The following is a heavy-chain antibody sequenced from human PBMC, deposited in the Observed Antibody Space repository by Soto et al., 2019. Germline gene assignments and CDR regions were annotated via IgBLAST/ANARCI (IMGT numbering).Heavy chain of an antibody. CDR1: GFTFSSYG. CDR2: ISYDGSNK. D-gene: IGHD5-18*01. CDR3: AKERDRGYSYGKFDY. Sequence: ESGGGVVQPGRSLRLSCAASGFTFSSYGMHWVRQAPGKELEWVAVISYDGSNKYYADSVKGRFTISRDNSKNTLYLQMNSLRAEDTAVYYCAKERDRGYSYGKFDYWGQGTLVTVSS. J-gene: IGHJ4*02. V-gene: IGHV3-30*18.